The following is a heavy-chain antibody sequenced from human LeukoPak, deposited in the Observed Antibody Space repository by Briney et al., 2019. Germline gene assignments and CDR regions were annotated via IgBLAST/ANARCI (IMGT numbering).Heavy chain of an antibody. V-gene: IGHV3-21*01. J-gene: IGHJ4*02. CDR2: ISGSSSYI. D-gene: IGHD2-15*01. CDR3: ARAYCSGGSCYPFDY. CDR1: GFTFSSYY. Sequence: GGSLRLSCAASGFTFSSYYMNWVRQAPGKGLEWVSSISGSSSYIYYADSVKGRFTISRDTAKNSLYLQMNSLRAEDTAVYYCARAYCSGGSCYPFDYWGQGTLVTVSS.